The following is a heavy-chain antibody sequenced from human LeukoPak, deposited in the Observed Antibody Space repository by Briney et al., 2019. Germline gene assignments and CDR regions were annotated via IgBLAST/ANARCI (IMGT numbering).Heavy chain of an antibody. D-gene: IGHD6-19*01. V-gene: IGHV4-39*02. CDR1: GGSISSSPYY. CDR3: ARENGSSGWYVPDY. Sequence: SETLSLTCTVSGGSISSSPYYWGWIRQPPGKGLEWIGTIYYSGSTYYNPSLKSRVTISVDTSKNQFSLKLNSVTPEDTAVYYCARENGSSGWYVPDYWGQGTLVTVSS. J-gene: IGHJ4*02. CDR2: IYYSGST.